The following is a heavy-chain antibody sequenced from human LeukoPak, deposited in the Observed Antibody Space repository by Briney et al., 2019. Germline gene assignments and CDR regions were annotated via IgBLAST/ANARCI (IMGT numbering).Heavy chain of an antibody. D-gene: IGHD1-26*01. J-gene: IGHJ4*02. CDR1: GFTFSSYA. CDR3: ARAVGATIDLFDY. CDR2: ISYDGSNK. Sequence: GGSLRVSCAASGFTFSSYAMHWVRQAPGNGLEWVAVISYDGSNKYYADSVKGRFTISRDNSKNTLYLQMNSLRAEDTAVYYCARAVGATIDLFDYWGQGTLVTVSS. V-gene: IGHV3-30-3*01.